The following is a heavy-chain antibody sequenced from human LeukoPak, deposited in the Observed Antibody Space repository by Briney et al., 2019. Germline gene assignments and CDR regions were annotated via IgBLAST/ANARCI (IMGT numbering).Heavy chain of an antibody. V-gene: IGHV3-53*01. D-gene: IGHD3-10*01. Sequence: PVGSLRLSCAASGFTFSSYSMNWVRQAPGKGLEWVSVIYSGGSTYYADSVKGRFTISRDNSKNTLYLQMNSLRAEDTAVYYCATFKTYYYGSGSYYNVPGYFDYWGQGTLVTVSS. J-gene: IGHJ4*02. CDR2: IYSGGST. CDR1: GFTFSSYS. CDR3: ATFKTYYYGSGSYYNVPGYFDY.